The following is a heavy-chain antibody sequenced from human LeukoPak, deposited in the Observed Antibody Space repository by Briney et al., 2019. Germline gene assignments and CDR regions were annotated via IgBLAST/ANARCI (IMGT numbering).Heavy chain of an antibody. CDR2: INSNGGRT. D-gene: IGHD6-19*01. CDR1: GFIFADYG. Sequence: GGSLTPSCAASGFIFADYGMNWVRQAPGKGLEWVSGINSNGGRTHYGGSVKDRFTLPRDNSTHPLYLQMNSLRAADTAVYYCAKGAPWLVLYFQHWGQGTLVTVSS. CDR3: AKGAPWLVLYFQH. V-gene: IGHV3-20*04. J-gene: IGHJ1*01.